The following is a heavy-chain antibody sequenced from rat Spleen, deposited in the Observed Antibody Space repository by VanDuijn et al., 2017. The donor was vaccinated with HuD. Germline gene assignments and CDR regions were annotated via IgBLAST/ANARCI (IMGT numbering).Heavy chain of an antibody. CDR2: ITNTGGGT. Sequence: EVQLVESGGGLVQPGRSLKLSCVASGFTFNNYWMTWIRQAPGKGLEWVASITNTGGGTYYPDSVKGRFTISRYNAIRTLYLQLNGLRSEDTATYYWASLMYTPDYLGVMDGWGQGTSVTVSS. V-gene: IGHV5-31*01. CDR3: ASLMYTPDYLGVMDG. J-gene: IGHJ4*01. CDR1: GFTFNNYW. D-gene: IGHD1-6*01.